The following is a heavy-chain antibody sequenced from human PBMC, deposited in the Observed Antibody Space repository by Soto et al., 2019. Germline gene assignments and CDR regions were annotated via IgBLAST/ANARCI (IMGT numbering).Heavy chain of an antibody. CDR1: GGSISSYY. J-gene: IGHJ6*03. CDR3: ARHGGAIWNYINYYYMDV. Sequence: SETLSLTCTVSGGSISSYYWSWIRQPPGKGLEWIGYIYYSGSTNYNPSLKSRVTISVDTSKNQFSLKLSSVTAADTAVYYCARHGGAIWNYINYYYMDVWGKGTTVTVSS. CDR2: IYYSGST. V-gene: IGHV4-59*08. D-gene: IGHD1-7*01.